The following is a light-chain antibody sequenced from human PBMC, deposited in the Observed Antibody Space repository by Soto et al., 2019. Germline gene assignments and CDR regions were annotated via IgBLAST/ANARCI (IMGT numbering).Light chain of an antibody. CDR2: EVS. J-gene: IGLJ2*01. CDR1: SSDVGGYNY. CDR3: SSYTSSSTVA. V-gene: IGLV2-14*01. Sequence: QSALTQPASVSGSPGQSITISCTGTSSDVGGYNYVSWYQQHPGKAPKVMIFEVSSRPSWVSNRFSGSKSGNTASLTISGLQAEDEADYYCSSYTSSSTVAFGGGTKVTVL.